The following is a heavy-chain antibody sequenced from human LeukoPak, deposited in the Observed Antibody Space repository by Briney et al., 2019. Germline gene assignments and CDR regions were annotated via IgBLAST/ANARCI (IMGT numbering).Heavy chain of an antibody. CDR3: AKGAVISGTYCDRFDH. Sequence: GGSLRLSCVASGFTFSSHGMRWVRQAPGKGLEWVAVISFDGRDKYYVDSVKGRFTISRDNSKNTLYLQMNSLRPEDTAIYSCAKGAVISGTYCDRFDHWGQGTLVTVSS. CDR2: ISFDGRDK. CDR1: GFTFSSHG. J-gene: IGHJ4*02. D-gene: IGHD1-26*01. V-gene: IGHV3-30*18.